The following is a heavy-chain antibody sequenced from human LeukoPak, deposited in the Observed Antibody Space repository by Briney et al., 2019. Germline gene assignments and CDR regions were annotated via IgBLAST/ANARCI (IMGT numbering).Heavy chain of an antibody. J-gene: IGHJ5*02. D-gene: IGHD1-26*01. CDR2: TKNKANSYIT. V-gene: IGHV3-72*01. CDR1: GFTFSSYS. Sequence: GGSLRLSCAASGFTFSSYSMNWVRQAPGKGLEWVGRTKNKANSYITEYAASVEGRFTISRDNAKNSLYLQMNSLRDDDMALYYCARGNSGSYSQDWFDPWGQGTLVTVSS. CDR3: ARGNSGSYSQDWFDP.